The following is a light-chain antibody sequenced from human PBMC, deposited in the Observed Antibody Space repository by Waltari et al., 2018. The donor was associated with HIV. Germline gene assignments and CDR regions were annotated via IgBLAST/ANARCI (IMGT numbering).Light chain of an antibody. V-gene: IGLV1-40*01. CDR3: QSYDRISWV. CDR1: SSNIGAGYD. J-gene: IGLJ3*02. CDR2: SSS. Sequence: QSVLTQPPSVSGAPGQRVTISCTGSSSNIGAGYDVHWYQQLPGTAPKLLTYSSSALALGFPDRFSCSKSGTSASLVITGLQAEDEADYYCQSYDRISWVFGAGTKLTVL.